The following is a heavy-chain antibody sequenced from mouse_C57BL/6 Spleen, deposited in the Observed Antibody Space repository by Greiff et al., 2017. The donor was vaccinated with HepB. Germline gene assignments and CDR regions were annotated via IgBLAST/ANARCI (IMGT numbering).Heavy chain of an antibody. CDR3: ARYDDYEYYFDY. Sequence: DVMLVESGGGLVQPGGSLSLSCAASGFTFTDYYMSWVRQPPGKALEWLGFIRNKANGYTTEYSASVKGRFTISRDNSQSILYLQMNALRAEDSATYYCARYDDYEYYFDYWGQGTTLTVSS. D-gene: IGHD2-4*01. V-gene: IGHV7-3*01. J-gene: IGHJ2*01. CDR1: GFTFTDYY. CDR2: IRNKANGYTT.